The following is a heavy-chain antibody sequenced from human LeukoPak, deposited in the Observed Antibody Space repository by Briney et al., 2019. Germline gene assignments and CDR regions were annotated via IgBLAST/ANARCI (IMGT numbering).Heavy chain of an antibody. CDR1: GGSISSYY. V-gene: IGHV4-59*01. Sequence: SETLSLTCTDSGGSISSYYWSWIRQTPGKGLEWIGYIYHSGSTNYNPSLKSRVTISVGTSKNHFSLKLSSVTAADTAVYYCARVRDNSGYYPFDYWGQGILVTVSS. CDR2: IYHSGST. J-gene: IGHJ4*02. D-gene: IGHD3-22*01. CDR3: ARVRDNSGYYPFDY.